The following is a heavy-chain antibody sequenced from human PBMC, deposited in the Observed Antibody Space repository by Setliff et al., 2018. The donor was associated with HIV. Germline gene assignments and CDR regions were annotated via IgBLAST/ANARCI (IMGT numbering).Heavy chain of an antibody. V-gene: IGHV5-51*01. Sequence: PGESLKISCQGTGYTFTSYWISWVRQMPGKGLELMGIIYPGDSDIRYSPSFQGQVTISADKSISTAYLQWSSLKASDTAIYYCARNLGYDSRGYHPLGYWGQGTQVTVSS. D-gene: IGHD3-22*01. CDR1: GYTFTSYW. CDR3: ARNLGYDSRGYHPLGY. J-gene: IGHJ4*02. CDR2: IYPGDSDI.